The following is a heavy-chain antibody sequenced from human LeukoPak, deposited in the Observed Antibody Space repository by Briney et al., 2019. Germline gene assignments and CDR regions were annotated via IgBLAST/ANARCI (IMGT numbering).Heavy chain of an antibody. Sequence: GGSLRLSCAASGFTFSSYSMNWVRQAPGKGLEWVSYISSSSSTIYYAGSVKGRFTISRDNAKNSLYLQMNSLRDEDTAIYYCARDDNSGWFGEAFDYWGQGTLVTVSS. CDR2: ISSSSSTI. V-gene: IGHV3-48*02. J-gene: IGHJ4*02. CDR3: ARDDNSGWFGEAFDY. D-gene: IGHD6-19*01. CDR1: GFTFSSYS.